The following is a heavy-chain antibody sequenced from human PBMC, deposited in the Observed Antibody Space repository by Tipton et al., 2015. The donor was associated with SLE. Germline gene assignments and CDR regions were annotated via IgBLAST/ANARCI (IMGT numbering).Heavy chain of an antibody. V-gene: IGHV4-61*01. CDR3: TKDHGSNWYSAY. Sequence: TLSLTCTVSGGSVSSGSYYWSWIRQPPGKGLEWIGYIYHSGGTNHSPSLRSRLTTSVDTSKNQFSLRLSSVTAADTAVYYCTKDHGSNWYSAYWGQGTLVTVSS. D-gene: IGHD6-13*01. J-gene: IGHJ4*02. CDR2: IYHSGGT. CDR1: GGSVSSGSYY.